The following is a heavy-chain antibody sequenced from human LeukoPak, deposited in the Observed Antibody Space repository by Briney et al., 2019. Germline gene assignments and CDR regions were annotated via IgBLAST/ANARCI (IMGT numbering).Heavy chain of an antibody. Sequence: PGGSLRLSCAASGFTFSSYGMHWVRQAPGKGLEWVAVVWYDGSNKYYADSVKGRFTISRDNSKNTLYLQMNSLRAEDTAVYYCARDQGGGTTSFDYWGQGTLVTVSS. D-gene: IGHD1-1*01. CDR2: VWYDGSNK. V-gene: IGHV3-33*01. CDR1: GFTFSSYG. J-gene: IGHJ4*02. CDR3: ARDQGGGTTSFDY.